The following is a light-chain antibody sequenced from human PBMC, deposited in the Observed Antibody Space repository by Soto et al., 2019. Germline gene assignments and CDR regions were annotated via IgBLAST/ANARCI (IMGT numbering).Light chain of an antibody. V-gene: IGKV3-20*01. CDR3: HQYSSSPLT. Sequence: DILLLQARNSLALGPGVDPGGCCITSKTVRNNYLAWYQQKPGQAPRLFIYGAFNRATGIPDRFSGSGSGTDFTLTSSRPEPEDFAVYYCHQYSSSPLTFGGGTKVDIK. CDR2: GAF. J-gene: IGKJ4*01. CDR1: KTVRNNY.